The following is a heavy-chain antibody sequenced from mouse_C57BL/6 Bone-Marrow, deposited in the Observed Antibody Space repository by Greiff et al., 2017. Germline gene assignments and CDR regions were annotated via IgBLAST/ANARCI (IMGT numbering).Heavy chain of an antibody. CDR1: GFSFNTYA. Sequence: EVKVEESGGGLVQPKGSLKLSCAASGFSFNTYAMNWVRQAPGKGLEWVARIRSKSNNYATYYADSVKDRFTISRDDSESMLYLQMNNLKTEDTAMYYCVRTVVRAMDYWGQGTSVTVSS. D-gene: IGHD1-1*01. CDR2: IRSKSNNYAT. CDR3: VRTVVRAMDY. V-gene: IGHV10-1*01. J-gene: IGHJ4*01.